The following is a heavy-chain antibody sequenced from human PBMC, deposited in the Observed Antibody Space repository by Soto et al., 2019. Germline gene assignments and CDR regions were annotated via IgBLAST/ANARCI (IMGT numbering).Heavy chain of an antibody. J-gene: IGHJ6*02. CDR2: ISSSSSYI. V-gene: IGHV3-21*01. Sequence: EVQLVESGGGLVKPGGSLRLSCAASGFTFSSYSMNWVRQAPGKGLEWVSSISSSSSYIYYADSVKGRFTISRDNAKNPLYLQMNSLRAEDTAVYYWARDPGYSSGFDPGMDGWGQGTTVTVSS. D-gene: IGHD5-18*01. CDR1: GFTFSSYS. CDR3: ARDPGYSSGFDPGMDG.